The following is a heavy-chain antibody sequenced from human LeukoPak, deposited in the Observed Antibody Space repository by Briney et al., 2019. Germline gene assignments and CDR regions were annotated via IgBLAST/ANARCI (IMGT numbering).Heavy chain of an antibody. CDR2: ISAYNGNT. J-gene: IGHJ4*02. CDR1: GYTFTSYG. CDR3: ATFTGYSRYFDY. V-gene: IGHV1-18*01. Sequence: GASVKVSCKASGYTFTSYGISWVGQAPGQGLEWMGWISAYNGNTNYAQKLQGRVTMTEDTSTDTAYMELSSLRSEDTAVYYCATFTGYSRYFDYWGQGTLVTVSS. D-gene: IGHD3-9*01.